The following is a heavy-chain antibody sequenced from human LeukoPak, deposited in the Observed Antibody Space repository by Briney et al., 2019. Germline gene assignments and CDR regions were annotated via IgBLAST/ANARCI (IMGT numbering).Heavy chain of an antibody. CDR1: GYSMSSGYY. CDR2: MYHTGST. CDR3: ATRLLWFGEDKDY. D-gene: IGHD3-10*01. V-gene: IGHV4-38-2*02. Sequence: SETLSLTCSVSGYSMSSGYYWGWIRQPPERGLEWIGSMYHTGSTYYNPSLKSRVNISVDTSKNQFYLKVSSVTAADTAVYYCATRLLWFGEDKDYWGQGTLVTVSS. J-gene: IGHJ4*02.